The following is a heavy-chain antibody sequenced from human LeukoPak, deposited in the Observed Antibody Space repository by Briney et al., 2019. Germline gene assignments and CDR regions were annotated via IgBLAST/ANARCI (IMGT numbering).Heavy chain of an antibody. CDR1: GFTFSSYG. CDR3: AKRRGLELLYYYYMDV. D-gene: IGHD1-7*01. CDR2: ISTSGYGT. Sequence: GGALRLSCAASGFTFSSYGMSWVRQAPGKGLEWVSAISTSGYGTYYADSVKGRFTISRDNSKNTLYLQMNSLRAEDTAVYYCAKRRGLELLYYYYMDVWGKGTTVTVSS. V-gene: IGHV3-23*01. J-gene: IGHJ6*03.